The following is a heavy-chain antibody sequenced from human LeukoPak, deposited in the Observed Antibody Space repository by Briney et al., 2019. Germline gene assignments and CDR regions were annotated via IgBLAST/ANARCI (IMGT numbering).Heavy chain of an antibody. CDR1: GGSLSGYN. D-gene: IGHD6-6*01. CDR3: ARGANSSSSRKRYYFDY. Sequence: SETLSLTCAAYGGSLSGYNWGGIAQPPGKGLEGMGEINNSGSTNYNPSLKSRVTISVDTSKNQFSLKLSSVTAADTAVYYCARGANSSSSRKRYYFDYWGQGTLVTVSS. J-gene: IGHJ4*02. V-gene: IGHV4-34*01. CDR2: INNSGST.